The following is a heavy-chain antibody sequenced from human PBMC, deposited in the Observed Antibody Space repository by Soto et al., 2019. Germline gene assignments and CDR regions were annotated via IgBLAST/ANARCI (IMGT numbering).Heavy chain of an antibody. V-gene: IGHV3-11*01. CDR1: GFTFSDYY. CDR3: AGQYSSSSVEF. CDR2: ISSGAITI. J-gene: IGHJ4*02. D-gene: IGHD6-6*01. Sequence: QVQLVESGGGLVKPGGSLRLSCVASGFTFSDYYMNWIRQAPGKGLEWVSYISSGAITIYYADSVKGRFTISRDNAKNSLYLQMNSLRAEETAVYYCAGQYSSSSVEFWGQGTLVTVSS.